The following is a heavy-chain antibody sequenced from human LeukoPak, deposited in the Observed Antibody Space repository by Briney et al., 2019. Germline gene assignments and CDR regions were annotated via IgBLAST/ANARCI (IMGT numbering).Heavy chain of an antibody. Sequence: GASVKVSCKASGYTFTGYYMHWVRQAPGQGLEWMGRTNPNSGGTNYAQKFQGRVTMTRDTSISTAYMELSRLRSDDTAVYYCARYCSSTSCFEAPSASYYFDYWGQGTLVTVSS. D-gene: IGHD2-2*01. CDR3: ARYCSSTSCFEAPSASYYFDY. CDR2: TNPNSGGT. V-gene: IGHV1-2*06. CDR1: GYTFTGYY. J-gene: IGHJ4*02.